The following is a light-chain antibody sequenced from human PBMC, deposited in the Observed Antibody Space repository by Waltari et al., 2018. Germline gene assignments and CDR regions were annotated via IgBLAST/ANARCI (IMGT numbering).Light chain of an antibody. J-gene: IGKJ5*01. Sequence: IVMTQSPLSLPVTPGEPASISCRSTQSLLQSNGHNSLDWYLLQPGPSRQLLISFAPTRASGVPDRFSGRGSGTDFTRKISRVEAEDIGVYYCMQALQTPITFGQGTRLE. CDR3: MQALQTPIT. CDR1: QSLLQSNGHNS. V-gene: IGKV2-28*01. CDR2: FAP.